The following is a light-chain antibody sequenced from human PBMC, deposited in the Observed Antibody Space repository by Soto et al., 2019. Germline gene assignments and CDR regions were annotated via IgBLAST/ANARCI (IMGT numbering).Light chain of an antibody. CDR3: QQYDNLPIT. Sequence: DIQMTQSPSSLSASVGDRVTITCQASQDISNYLNWYQQKPGKAPKLLIYDASNLETGVPSRFSGSGSEKDFTFTISSLQPEDIETYYCQQYDNLPITFGQGTRLEIK. V-gene: IGKV1-33*01. J-gene: IGKJ5*01. CDR1: QDISNY. CDR2: DAS.